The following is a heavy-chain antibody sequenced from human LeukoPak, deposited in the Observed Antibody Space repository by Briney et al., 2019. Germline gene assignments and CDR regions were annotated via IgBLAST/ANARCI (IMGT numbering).Heavy chain of an antibody. V-gene: IGHV3-23*01. CDR1: GFTFSSYA. J-gene: IGHJ4*02. Sequence: PGGSLRLSCAASGFTFSSYAMSWVRQAPGKGLEWVSAISGSGGSTYYADSVKGRFTISRDKSKNTLYLQMNSLRAEDTAVYYCAKSDVDIVATITFYVDYWGQGTLVTVSS. CDR2: ISGSGGST. CDR3: AKSDVDIVATITFYVDY. D-gene: IGHD5-12*01.